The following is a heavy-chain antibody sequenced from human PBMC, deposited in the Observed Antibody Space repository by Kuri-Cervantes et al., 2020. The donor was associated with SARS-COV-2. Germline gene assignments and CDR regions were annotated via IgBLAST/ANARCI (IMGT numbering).Heavy chain of an antibody. Sequence: GESLKISCAASGFTFTMYGIHWVRQAPGKGLEWVSYISSSSSTIYYADSVKGRFTISRDNAKNSLYLQMNSLRDEDTAVYYCASQQLPLFDYWGQGTLVTVSS. V-gene: IGHV3-48*02. J-gene: IGHJ4*02. D-gene: IGHD6-13*01. CDR2: ISSSSSTI. CDR3: ASQQLPLFDY. CDR1: GFTFTMYG.